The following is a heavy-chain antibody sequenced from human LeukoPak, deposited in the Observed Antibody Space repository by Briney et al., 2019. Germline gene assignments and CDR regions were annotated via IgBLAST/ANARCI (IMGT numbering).Heavy chain of an antibody. Sequence: GGSLRLSCAVSGFTFRSYAMSWVRQAPGKGLEWVSAINGGGDITSYADSVKGRFTNSGDNSKNTLYLQMNSLRGEDTAIYYCAKAGGDSISHFDYWGQGTLVTVSS. V-gene: IGHV3-23*01. CDR3: AKAGGDSISHFDY. D-gene: IGHD3-16*01. J-gene: IGHJ4*02. CDR1: GFTFRSYA. CDR2: INGGGDIT.